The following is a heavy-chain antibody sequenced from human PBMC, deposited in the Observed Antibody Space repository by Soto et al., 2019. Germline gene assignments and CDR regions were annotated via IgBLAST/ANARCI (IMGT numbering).Heavy chain of an antibody. Sequence: QMQLVQSGAEVKEPGASVKVSCKASGYIFTGYYIHWVRHAPGQGLEWMGWINPNSGNTNYVQKFQGRVTMTRDTSINSAYMELNGLRSDDTAVYYCARGPYNGGTCYSKYYYVMDVWGQGTTVTVSS. J-gene: IGHJ6*02. V-gene: IGHV1-2*02. D-gene: IGHD2-15*01. CDR2: INPNSGNT. CDR3: ARGPYNGGTCYSKYYYVMDV. CDR1: GYIFTGYY.